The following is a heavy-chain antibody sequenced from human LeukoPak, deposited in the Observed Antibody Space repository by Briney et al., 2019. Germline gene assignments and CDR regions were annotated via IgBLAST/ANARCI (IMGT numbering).Heavy chain of an antibody. D-gene: IGHD3-3*01. CDR2: ISSFNANT. Sequence: GASVKVSCKASGYTFTSHGISWVRQAPGQGLEWMGWISSFNANTNYAQKIQGRVTMTTDTSTSAAYLELRSLRSDDTAVYYCARDPAANYDFWRGYYQGYYYGMDVWGQGTTVTVSS. V-gene: IGHV1-18*01. CDR1: GYTFTSHG. CDR3: ARDPAANYDFWRGYYQGYYYGMDV. J-gene: IGHJ6*02.